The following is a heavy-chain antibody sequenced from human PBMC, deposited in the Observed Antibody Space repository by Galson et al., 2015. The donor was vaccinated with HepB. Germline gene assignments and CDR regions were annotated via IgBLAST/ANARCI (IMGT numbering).Heavy chain of an antibody. V-gene: IGHV3-23*01. J-gene: IGHJ4*02. D-gene: IGHD3-16*01. Sequence: SLRLSCAASGFTFRSYAMNWVRQAPGKGLEWVSTISGSDGSTYYADSVKGRFTISRDNSKNTLYLQMDSLRAEDTAVFYCAKQTGSSAYSPFDYWGQGTLVTVSS. CDR1: GFTFRSYA. CDR2: ISGSDGST. CDR3: AKQTGSSAYSPFDY.